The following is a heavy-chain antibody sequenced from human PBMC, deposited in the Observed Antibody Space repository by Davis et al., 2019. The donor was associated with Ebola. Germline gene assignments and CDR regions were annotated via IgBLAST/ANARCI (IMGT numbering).Heavy chain of an antibody. J-gene: IGHJ4*02. CDR2: INPKSGGT. D-gene: IGHD3-16*02. V-gene: IGHV1-2*02. CDR1: GYTFTSYY. Sequence: AASVKVSCKASGYTFTSYYIHWVRQAPGQGLEWMGRINPKSGGTNYAQKFLGRVTMTTDTSITTAYMELGSLTSDDTAVYYCARDRRLSTDYIGGSYPSDYWGQGTLVTVSS. CDR3: ARDRRLSTDYIGGSYPSDY.